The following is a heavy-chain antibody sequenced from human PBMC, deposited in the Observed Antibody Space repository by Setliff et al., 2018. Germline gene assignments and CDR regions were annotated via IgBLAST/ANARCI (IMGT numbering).Heavy chain of an antibody. J-gene: IGHJ3*02. Sequence: GSLRLSCVASGFPLAIYGIHCVRQAPGKGLEWVAFIHYDENERHYADSVKGRFTISRDDNTVYLQMNSLRPEDTAVYFCAKLGIDDFDIWGQGTMVTVSS. CDR1: GFPLAIYG. V-gene: IGHV3-30*02. D-gene: IGHD7-27*01. CDR2: IHYDENER. CDR3: AKLGIDDFDI.